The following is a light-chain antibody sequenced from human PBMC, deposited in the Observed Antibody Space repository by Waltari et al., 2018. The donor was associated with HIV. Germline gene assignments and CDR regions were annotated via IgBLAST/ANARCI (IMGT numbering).Light chain of an antibody. Sequence: IVLTQSPGTLSLSPGERATLPCRASQSVTSSFLSWYQHTPGQAPRLLIYGASSRATGIPDRFSGGVSGTDFTLTISRLEPEDFAVYYCQQYGSSPLTFGGGTKVDIK. J-gene: IGKJ4*01. CDR3: QQYGSSPLT. CDR1: QSVTSSF. V-gene: IGKV3-20*01. CDR2: GAS.